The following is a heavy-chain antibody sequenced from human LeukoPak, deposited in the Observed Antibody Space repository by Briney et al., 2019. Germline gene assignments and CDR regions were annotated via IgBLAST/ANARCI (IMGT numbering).Heavy chain of an antibody. J-gene: IGHJ1*01. Sequence: QSGGSLRLSCAGSGFTFSNSWMGWVRQAPGKGLEWVANVQHIGGETYYVDSVKGRFTISRDNAKNSAYLQMNSLGADDTAVYYCGTYSILNAREFRYWGQGTLVTVTS. CDR3: GTYSILNAREFRY. CDR2: VQHIGGET. V-gene: IGHV3-7*01. D-gene: IGHD4-11*01. CDR1: GFTFSNSW.